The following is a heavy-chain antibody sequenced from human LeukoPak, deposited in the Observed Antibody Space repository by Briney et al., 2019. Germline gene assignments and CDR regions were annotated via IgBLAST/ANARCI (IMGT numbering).Heavy chain of an antibody. V-gene: IGHV4-30-2*01. CDR3: ARANYSTYYYFYYMDV. CDR2: IYHSGST. J-gene: IGHJ6*03. Sequence: SQTLSLTCTVSGGSISSGGYYWSWIRQPPGKGLEWIGYIYHSGSTYYNPSLKSRVTISVDRSKNQFSLKLSSVTAADTAVYYCARANYSTYYYFYYMDVWGKGTTVTVSS. D-gene: IGHD6-13*01. CDR1: GGSISSGGYY.